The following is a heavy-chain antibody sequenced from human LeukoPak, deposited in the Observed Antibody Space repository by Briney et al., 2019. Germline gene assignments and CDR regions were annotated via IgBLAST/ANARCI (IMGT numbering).Heavy chain of an antibody. V-gene: IGHV3-48*04. CDR3: ARARDGYNSGEGSYFDY. CDR2: ISSSSSTI. J-gene: IGHJ4*02. Sequence: GGSLRLSCVASGFTFSSYSMNWVRQAPEKGLEWVSYISSSSSTIYYADSVKGRFTISRDNAKNSLYLQMNSLRAEDTAVYYCARARDGYNSGEGSYFDYWGQGTLVTVSS. CDR1: GFTFSSYS. D-gene: IGHD5-24*01.